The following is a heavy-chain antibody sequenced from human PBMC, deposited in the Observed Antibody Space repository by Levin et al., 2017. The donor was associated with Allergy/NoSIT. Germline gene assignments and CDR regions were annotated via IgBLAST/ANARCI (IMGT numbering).Heavy chain of an antibody. CDR1: GFTFSNAW. CDR3: TTQYDILTGYYYYYGMDV. J-gene: IGHJ6*02. V-gene: IGHV3-15*01. Sequence: GGSLRLSCAASGFTFSNAWMSWVRQAPGKGLEWVGRIKSKTDGGTTDYAAPVKGRFTISRDDSKNTLYLQMNSLKTEDTAVYYCTTQYDILTGYYYYYGMDVWGQGTTVTVSS. CDR2: IKSKTDGGTT. D-gene: IGHD3-9*01.